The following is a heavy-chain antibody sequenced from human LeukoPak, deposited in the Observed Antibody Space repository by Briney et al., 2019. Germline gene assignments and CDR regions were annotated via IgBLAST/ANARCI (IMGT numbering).Heavy chain of an antibody. Sequence: ASVKVSCKASGYTFTGYYMHWVRQAPGQGLEWMGWINPNSGGTNYAQKFQGRVTMTRDTSISTAYMELSRLRSDDTAVYYCAREIAADKGFDYWGQGTLATVSS. CDR1: GYTFTGYY. CDR3: AREIAADKGFDY. CDR2: INPNSGGT. J-gene: IGHJ4*02. D-gene: IGHD6-13*01. V-gene: IGHV1-2*02.